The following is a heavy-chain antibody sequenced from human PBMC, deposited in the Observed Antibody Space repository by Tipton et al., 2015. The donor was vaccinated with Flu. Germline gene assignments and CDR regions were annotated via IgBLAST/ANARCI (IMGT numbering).Heavy chain of an antibody. CDR3: ARSSDRYFDL. V-gene: IGHV4-4*07. CDR1: GASISSFS. CDR2: IYTSGST. Sequence: TLSLTCTVSGASISSFSWSWIRQPAGKRLEWIGRIYTSGSTNYNPSLKSRVTISVDTSKNQFSLKLSSVTAADTAVYYCARSSDRYFDLRGRGTLVTVSS. J-gene: IGHJ2*01.